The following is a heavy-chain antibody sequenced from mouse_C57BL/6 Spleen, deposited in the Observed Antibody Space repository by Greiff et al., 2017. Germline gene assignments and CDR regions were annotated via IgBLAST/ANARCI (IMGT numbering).Heavy chain of an antibody. CDR2: INPGSGGT. CDR3: ASDNDYDNAWFAY. D-gene: IGHD2-4*01. J-gene: IGHJ3*01. V-gene: IGHV1-54*01. CDR1: GYAFTNYL. Sequence: VQGVESGAELVRPGTSVKVSCKASGYAFTNYLIEWVKQRPGQGLEWIGVINPGSGGTNYNEKFKGKATLTADKSSSTAYMQLSSLTSEDSAVYFCASDNDYDNAWFAYWGQGTLVTVSA.